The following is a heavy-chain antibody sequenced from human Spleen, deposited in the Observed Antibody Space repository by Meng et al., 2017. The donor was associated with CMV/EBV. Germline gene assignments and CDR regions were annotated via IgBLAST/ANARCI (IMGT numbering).Heavy chain of an antibody. Sequence: GESLKISCAASGFTFSSYGMHWVRQAPGKGLEWVAVIWHDGSNKYYGDSVKDRFTISRDNSKNTLYLQMSSLRAEDTAVYYCAKEGQLWHYGMDVWGQGTTVTVS. D-gene: IGHD5-18*01. CDR1: GFTFSSYG. CDR2: IWHDGSNK. V-gene: IGHV3-33*06. CDR3: AKEGQLWHYGMDV. J-gene: IGHJ6*02.